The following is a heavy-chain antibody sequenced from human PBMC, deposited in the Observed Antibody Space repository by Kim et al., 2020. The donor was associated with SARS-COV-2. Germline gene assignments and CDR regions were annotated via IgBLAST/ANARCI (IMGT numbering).Heavy chain of an antibody. CDR2: IDGSDGTT. Sequence: GGSLRLSCTTSGFTFTGYAMSWVRQAPGKGLEWVSSIDGSDGTTYFVDSVKGRFTISRYNSKNTLYLQMSTLRADDTAVYYCVKGGGGSIWDHWGQGTLVTVAT. D-gene: IGHD3-16*01. J-gene: IGHJ4*02. V-gene: IGHV3-23*01. CDR1: GFTFTGYA. CDR3: VKGGGGSIWDH.